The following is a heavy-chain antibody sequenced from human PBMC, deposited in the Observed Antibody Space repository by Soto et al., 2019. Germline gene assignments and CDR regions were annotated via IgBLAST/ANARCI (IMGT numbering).Heavy chain of an antibody. V-gene: IGHV4-39*01. CDR3: ARNLKAVAAAMDY. CDR2: IHYSGTA. Sequence: SETLSLTCRVSGSSISDTIYYGVCFRQSPGKGLEWIGSIHYSGTAQFHPSLKTRVTISVDTSKNEFSLRLRSVTAADTGVYFCARNLKAVAAAMDYWGQGIPVTVSS. CDR1: GSSISDTIYY. D-gene: IGHD6-19*01. J-gene: IGHJ4*02.